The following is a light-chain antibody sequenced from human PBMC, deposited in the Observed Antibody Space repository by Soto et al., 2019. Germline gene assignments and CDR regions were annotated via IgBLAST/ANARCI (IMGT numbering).Light chain of an antibody. CDR2: DVS. J-gene: IGLJ1*01. CDR3: SSYTSSSTYV. CDR1: SSDVGGYNY. Sequence: QSALTQPASVSGSPGQSITISFTGTSSDVGGYNYVSWYQQHPGKAPKLMIYDVSNRPSGVHNRFSASKTGNTASLTISGLPAEDEADYYCSSYTSSSTYVFGTGTKLTVL. V-gene: IGLV2-14*01.